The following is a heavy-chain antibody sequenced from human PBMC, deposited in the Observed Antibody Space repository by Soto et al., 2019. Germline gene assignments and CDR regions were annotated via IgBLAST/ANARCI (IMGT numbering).Heavy chain of an antibody. J-gene: IGHJ6*02. CDR2: ISRDSTYI. CDR3: VGEPQYYHGLDV. D-gene: IGHD3-10*01. CDR1: GFTFSTYS. V-gene: IGHV3-21*01. Sequence: EVQLVESGGGLVKPGGSLRLSCAASGFTFSTYSMNWVRQPPGKGLEWVSSISRDSTYIYYADSVKGRFTISRDNAKNSLYLQMNSLRAEDTAVYYCVGEPQYYHGLDVWGQGTTVTVSS.